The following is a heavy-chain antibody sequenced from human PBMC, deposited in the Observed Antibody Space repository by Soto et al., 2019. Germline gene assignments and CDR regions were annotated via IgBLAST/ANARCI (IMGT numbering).Heavy chain of an antibody. V-gene: IGHV4-59*01. D-gene: IGHD2-15*01. J-gene: IGHJ5*02. CDR2: IYYSGST. CDR1: GGSISSYY. CDR3: AGGRRYCSGGSCRPIGWFDP. Sequence: SETLSLTCTVSGGSISSYYWSWIRQPPGKGLEWIGYIYYSGSTNYNPSLKSRVTISVDTSKNQFSLKLSSVTAADTAVYYCAGGRRYCSGGSCRPIGWFDPWGQGTLVTVSS.